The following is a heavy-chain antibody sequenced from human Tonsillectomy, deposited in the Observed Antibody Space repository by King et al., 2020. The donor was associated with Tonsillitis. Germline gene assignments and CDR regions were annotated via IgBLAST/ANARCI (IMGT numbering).Heavy chain of an antibody. D-gene: IGHD3-10*01. CDR1: GYSFTSYW. CDR3: ATPGGLGGSRSYLYPRDDAFVI. V-gene: IGHV5-51*01. Sequence: QLVQSGAEVKKPGESLKISCKGSGYSFTSYWIGWVRQMPGKGLEWMGIIYPGDSDTRYSPSFQGQVTISADKSISTAYLQWSSLKASDTAMYYCATPGGLGGSRSYLYPRDDAFVIWGQGTMVTVSS. J-gene: IGHJ3*02. CDR2: IYPGDSDT.